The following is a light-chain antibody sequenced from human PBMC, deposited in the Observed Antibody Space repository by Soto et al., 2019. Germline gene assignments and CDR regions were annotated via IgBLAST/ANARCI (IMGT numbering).Light chain of an antibody. J-gene: IGKJ5*01. V-gene: IGKV3-15*01. CDR2: GAY. Sequence: EVVLTQSPGTPSLSSGGRGTLSCRASQSVINSYLAWYQQKPGQAPRLLLYGAYNRATGIPVRFSGSGSGTEFTLTISSLQSEDFAVYYCQQYHHWPPITFGQGTRLEIK. CDR3: QQYHHWPPIT. CDR1: QSVINSY.